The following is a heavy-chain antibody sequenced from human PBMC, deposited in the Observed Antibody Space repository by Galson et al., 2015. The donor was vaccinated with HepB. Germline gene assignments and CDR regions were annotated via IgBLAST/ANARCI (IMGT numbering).Heavy chain of an antibody. CDR3: AREAGYSSTWSLFDL. Sequence: SVKVSCKASGGTFSSYAISWARQTPGQGLEWMGGIIPIFGTANYAQKFQGRVTITADESTSTAYMELSSLRSEDTAVYYCAREAGYSSTWSLFDLWGRGTLVTVSS. CDR1: GGTFSSYA. D-gene: IGHD6-13*01. V-gene: IGHV1-69*13. CDR2: IIPIFGTA. J-gene: IGHJ2*01.